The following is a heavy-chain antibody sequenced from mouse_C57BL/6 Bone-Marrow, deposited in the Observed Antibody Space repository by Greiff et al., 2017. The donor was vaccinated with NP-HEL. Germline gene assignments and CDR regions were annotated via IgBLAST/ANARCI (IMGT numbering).Heavy chain of an antibody. V-gene: IGHV1-80*01. CDR3: ARTRQLRPPFYAMDY. D-gene: IGHD3-2*02. Sequence: QVQLQQSGAELVKPGASVKISCKASGYAFSSYWMNWVKQRPGKGLEWIGQIYPGDGDTNYNGKFKGKATLTADKSSSTAYMQLSSLTSEDSAVYFCARTRQLRPPFYAMDYWGQGTSVTVSS. CDR2: IYPGDGDT. CDR1: GYAFSSYW. J-gene: IGHJ4*01.